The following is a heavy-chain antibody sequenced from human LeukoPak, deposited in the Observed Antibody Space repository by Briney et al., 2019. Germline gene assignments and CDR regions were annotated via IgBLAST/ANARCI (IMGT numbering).Heavy chain of an antibody. CDR2: INPSGGST. D-gene: IGHD6-19*01. V-gene: IGHV1-46*01. CDR1: GGTFSSYA. CDR3: ARGPPTIAVAEDDDY. Sequence: ASVTVSCTASGGTFSSYAISWVRQAPGQGLEWMGIINPSGGSTSYAQKFRGRVTMTRDTSTSTVYMELSSLRSEDTAVYYCARGPPTIAVAEDDDYWGQGTLVTVSS. J-gene: IGHJ4*02.